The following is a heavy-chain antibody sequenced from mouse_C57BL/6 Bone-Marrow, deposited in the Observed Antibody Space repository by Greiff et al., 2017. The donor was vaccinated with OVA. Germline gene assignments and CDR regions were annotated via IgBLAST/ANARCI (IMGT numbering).Heavy chain of an antibody. D-gene: IGHD2-12*01. Sequence: VQLQQSGPELVKPGASVKISCTASGYTFTDYYMHWVKQSHGKSLEWIGDINPNNGGTSYNQKFKGKATLTVDKSSSTAYLELRSLTSEDSAVXYCAGSRARRRAWFAYWGQGTLVTVSA. CDR1: GYTFTDYY. J-gene: IGHJ3*01. V-gene: IGHV1-26*01. CDR3: AGSRARRRAWFAY. CDR2: INPNNGGT.